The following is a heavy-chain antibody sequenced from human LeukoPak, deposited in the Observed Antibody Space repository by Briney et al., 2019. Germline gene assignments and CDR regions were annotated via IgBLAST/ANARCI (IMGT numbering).Heavy chain of an antibody. J-gene: IGHJ4*02. V-gene: IGHV3-30*04. D-gene: IGHD1-26*01. CDR2: ISYDGSHK. CDR1: GFIFSSYA. CDR3: AREVGPFDY. Sequence: PGGSLRLSCAASGFIFSSYAMHWVRQAPGKGLEWVAVISYDGSHKYYADSVKGRFTISRDSSKNTMYLQVNSLRAEDTAVYFCAREVGPFDYWGQGALVTVSS.